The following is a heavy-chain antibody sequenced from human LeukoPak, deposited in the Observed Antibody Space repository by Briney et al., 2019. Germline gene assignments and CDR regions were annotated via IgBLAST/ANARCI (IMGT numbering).Heavy chain of an antibody. CDR3: ARHLGGSYYSPFDY. Sequence: SETLSLTCSVSGGSISSYSWNWIRQPAGKGLEWIGRFYTSGTTNYNPSLKSRVTMSIDTSKNQVSLKLTSVTAADTAVYYCARHLGGSYYSPFDYWGRGTLVTVSS. CDR1: GGSISSYS. CDR2: FYTSGTT. J-gene: IGHJ4*02. D-gene: IGHD2-15*01. V-gene: IGHV4-4*07.